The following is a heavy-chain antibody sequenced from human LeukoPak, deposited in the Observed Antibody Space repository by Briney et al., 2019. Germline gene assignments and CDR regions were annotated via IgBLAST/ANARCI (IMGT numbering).Heavy chain of an antibody. V-gene: IGHV3-23*01. CDR2: ISGSGGST. Sequence: GTLRLSCAASGFTFSSYGMSWVRQAPGKGLEWVSAISGSGGSTYYADSVKGRFTIYRDNSKNTLYLQMNSLRAEDTAVYYCAKSHGSGGYYYYYMDVWGKGTTVTISS. CDR1: GFTFSSYG. CDR3: AKSHGSGGYYYYYMDV. J-gene: IGHJ6*03. D-gene: IGHD3-10*01.